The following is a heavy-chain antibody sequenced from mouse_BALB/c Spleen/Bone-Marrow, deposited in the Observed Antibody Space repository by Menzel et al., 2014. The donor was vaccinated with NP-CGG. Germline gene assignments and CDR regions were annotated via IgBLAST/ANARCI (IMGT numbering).Heavy chain of an antibody. Sequence: DVKLVESGGGLVKPGGSLKLSCAASGFTFSDYYMYWVRQTPEKRLEWVATISDGGSYTYYPDSVKGRFTISRDNAKNNLYLQMSSLKSEDTAMYYSAREVAMDYWGQGTSVTVSS. CDR1: GFTFSDYY. J-gene: IGHJ4*01. CDR2: ISDGGSYT. V-gene: IGHV5-4*02. CDR3: AREVAMDY.